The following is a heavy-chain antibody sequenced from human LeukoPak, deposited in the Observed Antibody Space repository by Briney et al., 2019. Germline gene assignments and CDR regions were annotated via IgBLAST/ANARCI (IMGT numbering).Heavy chain of an antibody. J-gene: IGHJ3*02. CDR2: IDGSGVTT. Sequence: GGSLRLSCAASGFTFSSYTMSWVRQAPEKGLQWVSAIDGSGVTTFYADSVRGRFTTSRDNFKKTLYLQMNSLRAEDTAVYYCVRRVAGESNMWYLEIWGQGTLVTVSS. D-gene: IGHD3-16*01. CDR1: GFTFSSYT. V-gene: IGHV3-23*01. CDR3: VRRVAGESNMWYLEI.